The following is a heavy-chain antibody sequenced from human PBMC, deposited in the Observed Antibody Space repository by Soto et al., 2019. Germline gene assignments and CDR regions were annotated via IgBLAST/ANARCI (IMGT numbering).Heavy chain of an antibody. V-gene: IGHV4-34*01. CDR1: GGSFSTYY. Sequence: QLQQWGAGPLKASETLSLTCVVSGGSFSTYYYNWLRQSPGKGLEWIGEINHRGSNNYSPSLKSRVTMSLDTSKNQFSLNLTSXXXXXXXXYYCARGGSSDWQVAFDIWGXGTMVTVSS. D-gene: IGHD6-19*01. J-gene: IGHJ3*02. CDR3: ARGGSSDWQVAFDI. CDR2: INHRGSN.